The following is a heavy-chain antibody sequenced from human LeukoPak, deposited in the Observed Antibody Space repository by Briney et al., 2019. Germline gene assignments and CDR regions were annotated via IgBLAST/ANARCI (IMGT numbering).Heavy chain of an antibody. Sequence: PGGSLRLSCAASRFIFSKYAMSWVRQAPGKGLEWVSGISASGVYTYYADSVKGRFTVSRDNYKSTLYLQIDSLRADDTAVYYCAKPDGLESRTSNYAFHVWGQGTMVTVSS. CDR1: RFIFSKYA. J-gene: IGHJ3*01. V-gene: IGHV3-23*01. D-gene: IGHD2-2*01. CDR3: AKPDGLESRTSNYAFHV. CDR2: ISASGVYT.